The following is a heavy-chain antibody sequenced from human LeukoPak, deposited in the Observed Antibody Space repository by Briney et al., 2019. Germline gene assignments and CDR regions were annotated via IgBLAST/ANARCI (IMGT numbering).Heavy chain of an antibody. D-gene: IGHD6-13*01. J-gene: IGHJ3*02. V-gene: IGHV1-69*13. CDR2: IIPIFGTA. CDR3: ARSYSSSWYAFDI. Sequence: SVKVSCKASGGTFSSYAISWVRQAPGQGLEWMGGIIPIFGTANYAQKFQGGVTITADESTSTAYMELSSLRSEDTAVYYCARSYSSSWYAFDIWGQGTMVTVSS. CDR1: GGTFSSYA.